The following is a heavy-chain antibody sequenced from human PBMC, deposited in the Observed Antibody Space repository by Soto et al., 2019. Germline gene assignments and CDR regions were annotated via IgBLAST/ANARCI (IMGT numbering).Heavy chain of an antibody. J-gene: IGHJ4*02. CDR3: ARGMTTVTTFDY. CDR1: GGSISSGGYS. V-gene: IGHV4-30-2*01. D-gene: IGHD4-17*01. CDR2: IYHSGST. Sequence: LTCAVSGGSISSGGYSCNWIRQPPGKGLEWIGYIYHSGSTYYNPSLKSRVTISVDRSKNQFSLKLSSVTAADTAVYYCARGMTTVTTFDYWGQGTLVTVSS.